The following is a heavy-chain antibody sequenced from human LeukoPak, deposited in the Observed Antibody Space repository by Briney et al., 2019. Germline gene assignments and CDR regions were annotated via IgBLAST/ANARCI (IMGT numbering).Heavy chain of an antibody. Sequence: SETLSLTCAVSGGSISSGGYSWSWIRQPPGKGLEWIGYIYCSGSTYYNPSLKSRVTISVDTSKNQFSLKLSSVTAADTAVYYCARGLNDSWTGENYWGQGTLVTVSS. CDR3: ARGLNDSWTGENY. CDR1: GGSISSGGYS. V-gene: IGHV4-30-4*07. CDR2: IYCSGST. D-gene: IGHD3-3*01. J-gene: IGHJ4*02.